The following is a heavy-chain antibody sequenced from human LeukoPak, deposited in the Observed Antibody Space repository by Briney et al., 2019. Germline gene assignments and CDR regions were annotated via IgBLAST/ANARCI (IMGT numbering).Heavy chain of an antibody. Sequence: GGSLRLSCAASGFTFSSYSMNWVRQAPGKGLEWVSSISSSSYIYYADSVKGRFTISRDNAKNSLYLQMNSLRAEDTAVYYCARVGGVYYYDSSGYFSGWFDPWGQGTLVTVSS. J-gene: IGHJ5*02. CDR3: ARVGGVYYYDSSGYFSGWFDP. CDR2: ISSSSYI. V-gene: IGHV3-21*04. CDR1: GFTFSSYS. D-gene: IGHD3-22*01.